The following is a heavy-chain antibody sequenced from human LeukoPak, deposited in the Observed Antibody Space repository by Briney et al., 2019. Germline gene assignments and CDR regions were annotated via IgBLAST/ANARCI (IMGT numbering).Heavy chain of an antibody. D-gene: IGHD4-17*01. CDR3: ASGDYFDS. J-gene: IGHJ4*02. V-gene: IGHV4-4*07. CDR2: IYASGST. Sequence: SETLSLTCTVSGDSISSYYWTWIRQPAGKGLEWIGRIYASGSTHYNPSLKSRVTLSVDMSKNQFSLKLNSVTAADTAVYYCASGDYFDSWGQGTLVTVSS. CDR1: GDSISSYY.